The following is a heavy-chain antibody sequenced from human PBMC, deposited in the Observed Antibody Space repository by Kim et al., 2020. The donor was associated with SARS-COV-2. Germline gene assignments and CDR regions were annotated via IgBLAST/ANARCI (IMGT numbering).Heavy chain of an antibody. CDR2: T. Sequence: TNYAQNFQGRVTMTRDTSISAASMDLRGLAPDDTAVYYCARDRSSDWFDPWGQGTLVTVSS. V-gene: IGHV1-2*02. J-gene: IGHJ5*02. CDR3: ARDRSSDWFDP.